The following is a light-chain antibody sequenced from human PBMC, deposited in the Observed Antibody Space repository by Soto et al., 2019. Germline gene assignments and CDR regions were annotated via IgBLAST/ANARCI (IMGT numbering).Light chain of an antibody. Sequence: EIVLTQSPATLSLSPGERATLSCRASQSVSSYLAWYQQKPGQAPRLLIYDAYNRATGIPARFSGSGSGTDFTLTISSLEPEDFAVYYCQQYNNWPPVTFGQGTRLEIK. CDR3: QQYNNWPPVT. CDR2: DAY. J-gene: IGKJ5*01. V-gene: IGKV3-11*01. CDR1: QSVSSY.